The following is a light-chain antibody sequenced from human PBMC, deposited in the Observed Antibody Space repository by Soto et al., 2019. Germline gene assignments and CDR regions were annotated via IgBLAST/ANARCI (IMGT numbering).Light chain of an antibody. CDR3: QQYGRPSRT. Sequence: IVLTQSPGTLSLSPGERATLSCRASQSVSSYLAWYQQKPGQAPRLLIYGASRRATGIPDRFSGSGSGTDFTLTISRLEPEDFAVYYCQQYGRPSRTFGQGTKVEIK. J-gene: IGKJ1*01. V-gene: IGKV3-20*01. CDR1: QSVSSY. CDR2: GAS.